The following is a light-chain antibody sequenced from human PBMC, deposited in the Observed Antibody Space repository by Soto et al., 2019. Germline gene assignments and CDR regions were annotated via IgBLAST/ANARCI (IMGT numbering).Light chain of an antibody. J-gene: IGLJ2*01. CDR3: LLYLSGHVRL. Sequence: QSVVTQEPSLTVSPGGTVTLTCASSTGEVTSGYFPNWIQQKPGQAPRSLIYNTNNKYSWTPARFSGSLLGGKAALTLSSVQPEDEADYYCLLYLSGHVRLFGGGTKVTVL. CDR1: TGEVTSGYF. V-gene: IGLV7-43*01. CDR2: NTN.